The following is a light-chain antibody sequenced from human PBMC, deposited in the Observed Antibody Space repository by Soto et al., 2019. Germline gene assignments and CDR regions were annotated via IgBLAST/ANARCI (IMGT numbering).Light chain of an antibody. CDR3: QQYYSTPRT. Sequence: DIAMTQSPDSLAVSLGERATINCKSSQSVLYSSNNKNYLAWYQQKPGQPPKLLIYWASTRESGVPDRFSGSGSGTYFTLTISSLQAEDVAVYYCQQYYSTPRTFGQGTKVEIK. CDR2: WAS. J-gene: IGKJ1*01. CDR1: QSVLYSSNNKNY. V-gene: IGKV4-1*01.